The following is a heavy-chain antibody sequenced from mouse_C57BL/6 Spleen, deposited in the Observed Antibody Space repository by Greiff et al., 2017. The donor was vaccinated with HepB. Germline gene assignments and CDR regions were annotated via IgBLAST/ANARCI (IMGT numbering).Heavy chain of an antibody. Sequence: QVHVKQSGPELVKPGASVKISCKASGYAFSSSWMNWVKQRPGKGLEWIGRIYPGDGDTNYNGKFKGKATLTADKSSSTAYMQLSSLTSEDSAFYFCARDDLYDDRAWFAYWGQGTLVTVSA. CDR2: IYPGDGDT. D-gene: IGHD2-3*01. J-gene: IGHJ3*01. V-gene: IGHV1-82*01. CDR3: ARDDLYDDRAWFAY. CDR1: GYAFSSSW.